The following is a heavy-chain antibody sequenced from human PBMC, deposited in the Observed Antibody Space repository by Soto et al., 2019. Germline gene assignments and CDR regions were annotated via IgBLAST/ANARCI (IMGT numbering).Heavy chain of an antibody. CDR3: ARDPGIAVAGKGWGI. J-gene: IGHJ4*02. CDR2: ISYDGSNK. Sequence: QVQLVESGGGVVQPGRSLRLSCAASGFTFSSYAMHWVRQAPGKGLAWVAVISYDGSNKYYANSVKGRFTISRDNSKNTLYLQMNSLRAEDTAVYYCARDPGIAVAGKGWGIWGQRTLVTVSS. D-gene: IGHD6-19*01. V-gene: IGHV3-30-3*01. CDR1: GFTFSSYA.